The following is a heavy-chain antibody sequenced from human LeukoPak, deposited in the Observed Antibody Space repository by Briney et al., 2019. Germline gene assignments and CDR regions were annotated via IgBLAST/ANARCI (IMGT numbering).Heavy chain of an antibody. CDR3: AKDRGSSGSYYTFDY. CDR2: IRYDGSNK. Sequence: GGSLRLSCAASGFTFSSYSMHWVRQAPGKGLEWVAFIRYDGSNKYYRDSVKGRFTISRDNSKNTLYLQMNSLRPEDTAVYYCAKDRGSSGSYYTFDYWGRGTLVTVSS. V-gene: IGHV3-30*02. D-gene: IGHD3-10*01. J-gene: IGHJ4*02. CDR1: GFTFSSYS.